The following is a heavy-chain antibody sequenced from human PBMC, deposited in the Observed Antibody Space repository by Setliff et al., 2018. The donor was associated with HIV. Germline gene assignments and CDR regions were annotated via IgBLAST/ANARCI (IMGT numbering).Heavy chain of an antibody. Sequence: SETLSLTCTVSGDSVSNVGYYWGWIRQSPGKGLEWIGSIYYSGSTSYNPSLKSRLTISVDTSRNQFSLKLSSLTAADTAVYYCARHYNVNYYVRKDFDYWGQGILVTVSS. D-gene: IGHD1-26*01. CDR2: IYYSGST. V-gene: IGHV4-39*01. CDR3: ARHYNVNYYVRKDFDY. CDR1: GDSVSNVGYY. J-gene: IGHJ4*02.